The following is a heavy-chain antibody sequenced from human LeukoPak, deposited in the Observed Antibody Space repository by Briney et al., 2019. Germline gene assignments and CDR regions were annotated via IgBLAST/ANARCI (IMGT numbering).Heavy chain of an antibody. CDR1: GFTFSSYW. V-gene: IGHV3-7*03. J-gene: IGHJ5*02. Sequence: GGSLRLSCAASGFTFSSYWMSWVRQAPGKGLEWVANIKQDGSEKYYVDSVKGRFTISRDNSKNTLYLQMNSLRAEDTAVYYCAKTIVVVPAATPNWFDPWGQGTLVTVSS. CDR3: AKTIVVVPAATPNWFDP. D-gene: IGHD2-2*01. CDR2: IKQDGSEK.